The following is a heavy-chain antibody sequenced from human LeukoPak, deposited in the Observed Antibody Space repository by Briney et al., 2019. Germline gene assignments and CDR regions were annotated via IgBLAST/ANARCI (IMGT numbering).Heavy chain of an antibody. CDR2: ITPKSGDT. D-gene: IGHD3-3*02. V-gene: IGHV1-2*02. CDR1: GFTFSDFY. J-gene: IGHJ4*02. CDR3: ARVRLADERAWAY. Sequence: ASVKVSCKASGFTFSDFYIHWVRQAPGQGLEYVGWITPKSGDTYSPQRFQGRVTMTRDASISTAYMELSSLRSDDTAVYFCARVRLADERAWAYWGQGTLVTVSS.